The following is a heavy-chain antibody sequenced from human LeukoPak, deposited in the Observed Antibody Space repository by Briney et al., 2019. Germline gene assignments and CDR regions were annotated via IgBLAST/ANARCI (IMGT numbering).Heavy chain of an antibody. V-gene: IGHV4-38-2*02. CDR1: GYSISGGYY. Sequence: PSETLSLTCTVSGYSISGGYYWGWIRQPPGKGLEWIGSIYHSGSTYYNPSLKSRVTISVDTSKNQFSLKLSSVTAADTAVYYCARDFTGYSSSLVDYWGQGTLVTVSS. D-gene: IGHD6-13*01. J-gene: IGHJ4*02. CDR3: ARDFTGYSSSLVDY. CDR2: IYHSGST.